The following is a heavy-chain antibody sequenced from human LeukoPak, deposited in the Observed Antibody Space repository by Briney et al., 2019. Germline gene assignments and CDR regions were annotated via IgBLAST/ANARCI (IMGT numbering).Heavy chain of an antibody. Sequence: GGSLRLSCAASGFTFSSYAMSWVRQAPGKGLEWVSGISGSGGSIYYADSVKGRLTISRDNAKNSLYLQMNSLRAEDTALYYCARNWANRYFDYWGQGTLVTVSS. CDR2: ISGSGGSI. CDR3: ARNWANRYFDY. D-gene: IGHD2-8*01. J-gene: IGHJ4*02. V-gene: IGHV3-23*01. CDR1: GFTFSSYA.